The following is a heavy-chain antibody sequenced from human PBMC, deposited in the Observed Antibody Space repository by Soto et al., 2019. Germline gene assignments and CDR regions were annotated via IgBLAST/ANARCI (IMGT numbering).Heavy chain of an antibody. CDR3: ARTRLCGGDCYSAYYFDF. D-gene: IGHD2-21*02. V-gene: IGHV1-8*01. J-gene: IGHJ4*02. CDR1: GYTFTNYD. Sequence: QVQLVQSGAEVKKPGASVKVSCKASGYTFTNYDINWVRQATGQGLEWMGWMNPSSGNTGYVQKFRGRVTMTRNTSTSTAYMELTSLTSDDTAVYYCARTRLCGGDCYSAYYFDFWGQGALVTVSS. CDR2: MNPSSGNT.